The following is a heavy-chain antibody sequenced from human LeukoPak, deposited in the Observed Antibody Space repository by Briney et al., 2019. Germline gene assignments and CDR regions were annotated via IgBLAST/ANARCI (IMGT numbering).Heavy chain of an antibody. D-gene: IGHD1-14*01. CDR2: IIPIFGTA. Sequence: SVKVSCKASGGTFSTYAISWVRQAPGQGLEWMGRIIPIFGTANYAQKFQVRVTITTDESTSTAYMELSSLRSEDTAVYYCARDLTGDYFDYWGQGTLVTVSS. CDR3: ARDLTGDYFDY. V-gene: IGHV1-69*05. J-gene: IGHJ4*02. CDR1: GGTFSTYA.